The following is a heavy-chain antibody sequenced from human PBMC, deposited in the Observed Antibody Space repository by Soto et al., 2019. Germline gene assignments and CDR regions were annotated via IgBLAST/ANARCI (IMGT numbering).Heavy chain of an antibody. CDR3: ALCLNSGSPYY. D-gene: IGHD1-26*01. CDR2: INSDGSST. V-gene: IGHV3-74*01. J-gene: IGHJ4*02. Sequence: GGSLRLSCAASGFTFSSYWMHWVRQAPGKGLVWVSRINSDGSSTSYADSVKGRFTISRDNAKNTLYLQMNSLRAEDTAVYYCALCLNSGSPYYWGQGTLVTVSS. CDR1: GFTFSSYW.